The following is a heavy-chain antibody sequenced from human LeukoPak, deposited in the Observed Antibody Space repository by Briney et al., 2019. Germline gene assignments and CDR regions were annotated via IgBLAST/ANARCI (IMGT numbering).Heavy chain of an antibody. CDR2: ISYDGSNK. D-gene: IGHD4-11*01. V-gene: IGHV3-30-3*01. J-gene: IGHJ6*03. CDR3: ARNYLEDYSNYGLSYMDV. Sequence: GGSLRLSCAASGFTFSSYAMHWVRQAPGKGLEWVAVISYDGSNKYYADSVKGRFTISRDNAKNSLYLQMNSLRAEDTAVYYCARNYLEDYSNYGLSYMDVWGKGTTVTVSS. CDR1: GFTFSSYA.